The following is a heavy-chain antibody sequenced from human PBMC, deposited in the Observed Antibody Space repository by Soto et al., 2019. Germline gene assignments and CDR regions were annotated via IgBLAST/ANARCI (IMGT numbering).Heavy chain of an antibody. V-gene: IGHV3-30*18. D-gene: IGHD6-6*01. CDR1: GFTFSSYG. Sequence: QVQLVESGGGVVQPGRSLRLSCAASGFTFSSYGMHWVRQAPGQGLEWVAVISYDGSNKYYADSVKGRFTISRDNSKNTLYLQMNSLRAEETAVYYCAKDRQLGPFDYWGQGTLVTVSS. CDR2: ISYDGSNK. J-gene: IGHJ4*02. CDR3: AKDRQLGPFDY.